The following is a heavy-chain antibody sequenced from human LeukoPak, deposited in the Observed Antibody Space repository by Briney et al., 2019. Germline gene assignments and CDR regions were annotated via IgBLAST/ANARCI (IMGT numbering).Heavy chain of an antibody. CDR2: IRYDGSNK. CDR3: AKDRSYQRPSGYYFDY. D-gene: IGHD2-2*01. J-gene: IGHJ4*02. V-gene: IGHV3-30*02. Sequence: GGSLRLSCAASGFTFSSYAMHWVRQAPGKGLEWVAFIRYDGSNKYYADSVKGRFTISRDNSKNTLYLQMNSLRAEDTAVYYCAKDRSYQRPSGYYFDYWGQGTLVTVSS. CDR1: GFTFSSYA.